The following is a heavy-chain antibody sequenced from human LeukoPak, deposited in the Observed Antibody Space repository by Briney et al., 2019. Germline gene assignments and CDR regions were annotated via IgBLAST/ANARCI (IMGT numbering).Heavy chain of an antibody. CDR3: AKRSGYYSPFDY. Sequence: SETLSLTCAVYGGTFSGYYWSWIRQPPGKGLEWIGEINHSGNTNYNPSLKSRVTISVDTSKNQFSLKLSSVTAADTAVYYCAKRSGYYSPFDYWGQGTLVTVSS. D-gene: IGHD3-3*01. V-gene: IGHV4-34*08. CDR2: INHSGNT. J-gene: IGHJ4*02. CDR1: GGTFSGYY.